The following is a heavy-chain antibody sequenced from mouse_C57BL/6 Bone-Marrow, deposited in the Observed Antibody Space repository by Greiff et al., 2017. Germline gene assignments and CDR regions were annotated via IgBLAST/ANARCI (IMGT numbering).Heavy chain of an antibody. V-gene: IGHV1-80*01. CDR2: IYPGDGAT. CDR3: ARENIYLDD. CDR1: GYAFSSYW. Sequence: QVQLQQSGAELVKPGASVKISCKASGYAFSSYWMNWVKQRPGTGLEWIGQIYPGDGATNYNGKFKGKATLTSDISASTAYMQLSSLTSEDYAVYFCARENIYLDDWGQGTTLTVSS. D-gene: IGHD1-1*01. J-gene: IGHJ2*01.